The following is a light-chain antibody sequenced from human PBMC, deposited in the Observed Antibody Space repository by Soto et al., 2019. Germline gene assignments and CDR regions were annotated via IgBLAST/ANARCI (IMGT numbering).Light chain of an antibody. CDR3: QQYNIWPYT. CDR1: QSVGTY. CDR2: GAT. Sequence: EIVLTQSPGTLSLSPGERATLSCMASQSVGTYLAWYQQKPGQAPRLLISGATARAPGIPARFSGSGSGTEFTLTISSLQSEDFAVYFCQQYNIWPYTFGQGTKVDIK. V-gene: IGKV3-15*01. J-gene: IGKJ2*01.